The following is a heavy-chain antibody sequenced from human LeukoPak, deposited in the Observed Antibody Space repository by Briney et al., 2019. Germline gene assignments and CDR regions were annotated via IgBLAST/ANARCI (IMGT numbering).Heavy chain of an antibody. D-gene: IGHD3-3*01. CDR2: IHISGGT. J-gene: IGHJ6*03. V-gene: IGHV4-4*07. CDR1: GDSISSYF. Sequence: SETLSLTCTVSGDSISSYFRSWIRQPAGKGLEWIGRIHISGGTNYNPSLRSRVTMSVDTSKNQFSLKLTTVTAADTAVYYCARDSHPVGSGWVYYYMDVWGKGTTVTVSS. CDR3: ARDSHPVGSGWVYYYMDV.